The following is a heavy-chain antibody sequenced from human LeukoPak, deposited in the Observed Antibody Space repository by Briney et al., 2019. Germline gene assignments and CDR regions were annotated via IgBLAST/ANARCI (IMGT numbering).Heavy chain of an antibody. CDR1: GFTFSSYG. CDR3: ARDLFEYSSSPAHWFDP. Sequence: GGSLRLSCAASGFTFSSYGMHWVRQAPGKGLEWVAVIWYDGSNKYYADSVKGRFTISRDNSKNTLYLQMNSLRAEDTAVYYCARDLFEYSSSPAHWFDPWGQGTLVTVSS. J-gene: IGHJ5*02. V-gene: IGHV3-33*01. CDR2: IWYDGSNK. D-gene: IGHD6-6*01.